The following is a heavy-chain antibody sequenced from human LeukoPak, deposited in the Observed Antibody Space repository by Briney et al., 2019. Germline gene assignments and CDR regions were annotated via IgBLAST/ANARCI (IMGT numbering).Heavy chain of an antibody. Sequence: GGSLSLSCAASGFTFDDYAMHWVRQAPGKGLEWVSGISWNSGSIGYADSVKGRFTISRDNAKNSLYLQMNSLRAEDTALYYCAKDIGWFGELLYQGMDVWGQGTTVTVSS. D-gene: IGHD3-10*01. J-gene: IGHJ6*02. CDR1: GFTFDDYA. CDR3: AKDIGWFGELLYQGMDV. CDR2: ISWNSGSI. V-gene: IGHV3-9*01.